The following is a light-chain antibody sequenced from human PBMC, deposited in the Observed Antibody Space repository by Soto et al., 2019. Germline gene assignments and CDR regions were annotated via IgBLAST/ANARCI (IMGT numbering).Light chain of an antibody. CDR3: CSFAGGATFV. CDR1: SSDVGAYSY. J-gene: IGLJ2*01. CDR2: DVS. Sequence: QSVLTQPASVSGSPGQSITISCTGTSSDVGAYSYVSWYQQHPGKAPKLIIYDVSDRPSGISNRFSGSKSDNTASLTISGLQAEDEADYSCCSFAGGATFVFGGGTKLTVL. V-gene: IGLV2-14*01.